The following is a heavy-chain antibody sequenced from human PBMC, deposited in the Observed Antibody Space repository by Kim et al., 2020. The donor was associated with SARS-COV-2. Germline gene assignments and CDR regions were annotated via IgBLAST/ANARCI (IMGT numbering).Heavy chain of an antibody. D-gene: IGHD5-18*01. CDR2: ISYDGSNK. J-gene: IGHJ4*01. CDR3: AKDLRRGYSYGSFDY. V-gene: IGHV3-30*18. CDR1: GFTFSSYG. Sequence: GGSLRLSCAASGFTFSSYGMHWVRQAPGKGLEWVAVISYDGSNKYYADSVKGRFTISRDNSKNTLYLQMNSLRAEDTAVYYCAKDLRRGYSYGSFDYWG.